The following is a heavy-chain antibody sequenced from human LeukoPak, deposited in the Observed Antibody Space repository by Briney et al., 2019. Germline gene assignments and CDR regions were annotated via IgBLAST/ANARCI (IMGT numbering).Heavy chain of an antibody. D-gene: IGHD2-2*01. V-gene: IGHV3-48*01. J-gene: IGHJ4*02. CDR3: AREYCSSTSCLYDY. CDR2: ISSSSITI. CDR1: GFTFSSYS. Sequence: GGSLRLSCAASGFTFSSYSMNWVRQAPGKGLEWGSYISSSSITIYYADSVKGRFTISREKAKNSLYLQMNSLRAEDTAVYYCAREYCSSTSCLYDYWGQGTLVTVSS.